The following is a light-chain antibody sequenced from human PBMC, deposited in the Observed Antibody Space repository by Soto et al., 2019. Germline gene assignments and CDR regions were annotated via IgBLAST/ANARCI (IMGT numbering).Light chain of an antibody. CDR1: SSDIGSYNR. Sequence: QSVLTQPASVSGSPGQSITISCTGTSSDIGSYNRVSWYQQPPGTAPKLIIYEVNNRPSGVPDRFSGSKSGNTASLTISGLQAEDEADYYCNSFTTSIPYVFGTGTKVTVL. V-gene: IGLV2-18*02. CDR3: NSFTTSIPYV. J-gene: IGLJ1*01. CDR2: EVN.